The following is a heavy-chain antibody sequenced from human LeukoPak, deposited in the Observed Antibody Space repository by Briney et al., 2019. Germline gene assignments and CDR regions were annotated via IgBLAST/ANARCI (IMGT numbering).Heavy chain of an antibody. J-gene: IGHJ3*02. CDR1: GGTFSSYA. CDR3: ARRRVYDSSGYYYAGGAFDI. Sequence: SVKVSCKASGGTFSSYAISWVRQAPGQGLEWMGGIIPIFGTANYAQKFQGRVTITADESTSTAYMELSSLRSEDTAVYYCARRRVYDSSGYYYAGGAFDIWGQGTMVTVSS. D-gene: IGHD3-22*01. V-gene: IGHV1-69*13. CDR2: IIPIFGTA.